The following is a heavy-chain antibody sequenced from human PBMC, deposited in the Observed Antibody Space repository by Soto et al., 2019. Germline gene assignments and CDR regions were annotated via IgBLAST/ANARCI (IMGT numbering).Heavy chain of an antibody. CDR1: GDSLRRGFHH. J-gene: IGHJ4*02. D-gene: IGHD2-8*01. V-gene: IGHV4-31*03. CDR2: IDTNGDT. CDR3: ARGTVYYCPNDKCGFFFDH. Sequence: QVQLQESGSGLLKPSQTLSLDCSVSGDSLRRGFHHWSWIRQTPGKGLQLIGYIDTNGDTHYDPSLRNRLNMSIVTTESRVSLKVTSVTAADTAVYYGARGTVYYCPNDKCGFFFDHWGQGALVTVTS.